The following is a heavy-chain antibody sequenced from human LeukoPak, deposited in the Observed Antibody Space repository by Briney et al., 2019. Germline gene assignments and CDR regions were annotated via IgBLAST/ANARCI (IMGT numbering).Heavy chain of an antibody. CDR2: IKSKTDGGTT. J-gene: IGHJ4*02. V-gene: IGHV3-15*01. D-gene: IGHD4-17*01. Sequence: GGSXXLXXAXXGFTFSNAXMSWVRQAPGKGLEWVGRIKSKTDGGTTDYAAHGKGRFTISRDESKNTLYLQMNSLKTEDTAVYYCPTDGGVAYWGQGTLVTVSS. CDR3: PTDGGVAY. CDR1: GFTFSNAX.